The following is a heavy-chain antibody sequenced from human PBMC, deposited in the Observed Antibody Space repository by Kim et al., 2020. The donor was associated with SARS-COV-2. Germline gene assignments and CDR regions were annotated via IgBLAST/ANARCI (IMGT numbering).Heavy chain of an antibody. CDR1: GGSISSSSYY. J-gene: IGHJ6*02. CDR3: ARHGKGRAGYSSGRYYYGMDV. V-gene: IGHV4-39*01. Sequence: SETLSLTCTVSGGSISSSSYYWGWIRQPPGKGLEWIGSIYYSGSTYYNPSLKSRVTISVDTSKNQFSLKLSSVTAADTAVYYCARHGKGRAGYSSGRYYYGMDVWGQGTTVTVSS. CDR2: IYYSGST. D-gene: IGHD6-19*01.